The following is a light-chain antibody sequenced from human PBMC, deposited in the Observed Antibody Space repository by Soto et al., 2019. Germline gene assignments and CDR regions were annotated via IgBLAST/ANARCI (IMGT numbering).Light chain of an antibody. CDR1: SSDVGGYNY. CDR2: EVN. CDR3: TSYAGGNNV. J-gene: IGLJ1*01. V-gene: IGLV2-8*01. Sequence: QSAPTQPPSASRSPGQSVTISCTGTSSDVGGYNYVSWYQQYPGKVPKLMIYEVNKRPSGVPDRFSGSKSGNTASLTVSGLQAEDEADYYCTSYAGGNNVFGTGTKVTVL.